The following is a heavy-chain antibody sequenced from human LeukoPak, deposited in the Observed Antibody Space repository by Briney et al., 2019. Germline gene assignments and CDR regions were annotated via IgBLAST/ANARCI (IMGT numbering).Heavy chain of an antibody. CDR3: ARAFGDSFPILDY. D-gene: IGHD4-17*01. Sequence: GGSLRLSCAASGFSFSSYGMHWVRQAPGKGLEWVAVIWYDGSNKYYADSVKGRFTISRDNSKNTLYLQMNSLRAEDTALYYCARAFGDSFPILDYWGQGTLVTVSS. CDR1: GFSFSSYG. CDR2: IWYDGSNK. J-gene: IGHJ4*02. V-gene: IGHV3-33*01.